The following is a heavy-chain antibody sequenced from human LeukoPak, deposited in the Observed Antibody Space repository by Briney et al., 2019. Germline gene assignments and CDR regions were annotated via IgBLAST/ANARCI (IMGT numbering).Heavy chain of an antibody. Sequence: GGSLRLSCAASGFTFSNYWMSWVRQAPGKGLEWVANIKQDRSEKYYVDSVKGRFTISRDNSNSTLHLQMDRLRAEDTAVYYCAKSRLGYCSSSSCSGYYFDFWGQGTLVTVSS. CDR1: GFTFSNYW. CDR3: AKSRLGYCSSSSCSGYYFDF. CDR2: IKQDRSEK. J-gene: IGHJ4*02. V-gene: IGHV3-7*03. D-gene: IGHD2-2*01.